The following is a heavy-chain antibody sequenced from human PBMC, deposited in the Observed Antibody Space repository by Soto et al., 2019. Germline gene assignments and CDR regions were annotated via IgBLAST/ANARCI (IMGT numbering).Heavy chain of an antibody. D-gene: IGHD2-21*02. J-gene: IGHJ3*01. CDR2: ILPVFGTA. V-gene: IGHV1-69*05. CDR3: ARGEEYGGNSDALDV. CDR1: GGTFRTES. Sequence: QVHLVQSGAEVKKPGSSVKVSCKYSGGTFRTESINWVRQAPGQGPEWVGGILPVFGTADYAPRFQGRVTITTDGATTTAHMELRSLTSQNTSVYFWARGEEYGGNSDALDVSGQGTMVSVSS.